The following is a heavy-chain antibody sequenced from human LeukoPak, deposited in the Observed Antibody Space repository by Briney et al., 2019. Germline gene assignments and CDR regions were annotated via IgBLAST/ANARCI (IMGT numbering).Heavy chain of an antibody. J-gene: IGHJ1*01. D-gene: IGHD3-10*01. CDR3: AKDISGLPEYFQH. CDR2: ISASGGTI. Sequence: GGSLRLSCAASGFTFNNYAMSWVRQAPGRGLEWVSGISASGGTIYYADSVKGRFTISRDSSKSTLHLQMNTLRAEDTAVYYCAKDISGLPEYFQHWGQGTLVIVSS. V-gene: IGHV3-23*01. CDR1: GFTFNNYA.